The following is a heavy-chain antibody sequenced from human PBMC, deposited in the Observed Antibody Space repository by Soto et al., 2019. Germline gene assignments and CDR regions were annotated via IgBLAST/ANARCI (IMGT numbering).Heavy chain of an antibody. CDR1: GYTFTSYS. V-gene: IGHV1-2*02. Sequence: VASVKVSCKASGYTFTSYSISWVRQAPGQGLEWMGWINPNSGGTNYAQKFQGRVTMTRDTSISTAYMELSRLRSDDTAVYYCARSDEVAAAGYYYYYGMDVWGQGTTVTVSS. D-gene: IGHD6-13*01. CDR3: ARSDEVAAAGYYYYYGMDV. CDR2: INPNSGGT. J-gene: IGHJ6*02.